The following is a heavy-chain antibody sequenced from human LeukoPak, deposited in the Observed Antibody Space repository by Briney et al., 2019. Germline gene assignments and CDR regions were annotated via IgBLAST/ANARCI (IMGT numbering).Heavy chain of an antibody. CDR2: IRYDGSNK. V-gene: IGHV3-30*02. Sequence: PGGSLRLSCAASGFTFSSYGMHWVRQAPGKGLEWVAFIRYDGSNKYYADSVKGRFTISRDNSKNTLYLQMNSLRAEDTAVYYCATYYYDSSGYLNATPGDYWGQGTLVTVSS. CDR1: GFTFSSYG. D-gene: IGHD3-22*01. J-gene: IGHJ4*02. CDR3: ATYYYDSSGYLNATPGDY.